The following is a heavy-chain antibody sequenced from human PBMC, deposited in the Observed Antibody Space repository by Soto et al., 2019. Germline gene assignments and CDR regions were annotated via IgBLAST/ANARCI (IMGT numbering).Heavy chain of an antibody. J-gene: IGHJ1*01. CDR3: ARGGSSWSAEYYQH. V-gene: IGHV1-18*01. D-gene: IGHD6-13*01. CDR1: GYTFTNYG. Sequence: QVHLVQSGAEVKKPGASVKVSCKTSGYTFTNYGISWVRQAPGQGPEWMGWISGYNGNTNYAQKLQGRVTMTTDTSTSKAYMELRSLRSDDTAVYYCARGGSSWSAEYYQHWGQGTLVIVSS. CDR2: ISGYNGNT.